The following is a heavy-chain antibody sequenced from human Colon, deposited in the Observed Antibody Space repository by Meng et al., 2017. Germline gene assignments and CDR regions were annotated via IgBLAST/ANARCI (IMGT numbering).Heavy chain of an antibody. D-gene: IGHD6-19*01. CDR3: AREGPIAVAGYDY. Sequence: QGQLQESGPGLVRPSETLALTCNASGVSVKSGIYYWNWIRQPPGKTLEWIGYIYSSGSTTYNPSLKSRVTISLDTPKNQFSLKLTSVTAADTAVYYCAREGPIAVAGYDYWGQGTLVTVSS. J-gene: IGHJ4*02. CDR2: IYSSGST. V-gene: IGHV4-61*01. CDR1: GVSVKSGIYY.